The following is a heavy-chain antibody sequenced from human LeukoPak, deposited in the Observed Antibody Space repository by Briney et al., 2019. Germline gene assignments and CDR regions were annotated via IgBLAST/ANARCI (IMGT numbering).Heavy chain of an antibody. D-gene: IGHD2-15*01. J-gene: IGHJ3*02. CDR3: AKTRFSGVSRIPGPDAFDI. Sequence: GGSLRLSCAASGFTFSSYGMHWVRQAPGKGLEWVAVIWYDGSNKYYADSVKGRFTISRDNSKNTLYLQMNSLRAEDTAVYYCAKTRFSGVSRIPGPDAFDIWGQGTMVTVSS. V-gene: IGHV3-33*06. CDR2: IWYDGSNK. CDR1: GFTFSSYG.